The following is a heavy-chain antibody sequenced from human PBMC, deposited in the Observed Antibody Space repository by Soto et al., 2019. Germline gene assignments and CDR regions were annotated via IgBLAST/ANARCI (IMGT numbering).Heavy chain of an antibody. CDR3: ARLDDFWSGYYTGPPGWFDP. CDR2: IYYSGST. J-gene: IGHJ5*02. V-gene: IGHV4-59*08. CDR1: GGSISSYY. Sequence: SETLSLTCTVSGGSISSYYWSWIRQPPGKGLEWIGYIYYSGSTNYNPSLKSRVTISVDTSKNQFSLKLSSVTAADTAVYYCARLDDFWSGYYTGPPGWFDPWGQGTLVTVSS. D-gene: IGHD3-3*01.